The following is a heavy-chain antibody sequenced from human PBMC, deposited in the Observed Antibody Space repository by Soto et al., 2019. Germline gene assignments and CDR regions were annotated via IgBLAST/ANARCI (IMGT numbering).Heavy chain of an antibody. V-gene: IGHV4-59*01. J-gene: IGHJ5*02. Sequence: SETLSLTCTVSCGSISSYYWSWLRQPPGKGLEGIGYIYYGANTRNYNPSLKSRVTISVHTSKNQSSLKLRSVTAADTAVYNCARERAAATTYGWLDPWRQGTLVTVSS. CDR3: ARERAAATTYGWLDP. CDR1: CGSISSYY. D-gene: IGHD4-17*01. CDR2: IYYGANT.